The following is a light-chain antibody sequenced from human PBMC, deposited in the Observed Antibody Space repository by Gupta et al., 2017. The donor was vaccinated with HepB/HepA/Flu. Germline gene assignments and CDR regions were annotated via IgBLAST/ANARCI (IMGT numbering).Light chain of an antibody. J-gene: IGKJ2*01. CDR2: GAS. CDR3: QQHGSSPYT. V-gene: IGKV3-20*01. Sequence: EIVLTPSPGSLSLSPGEGATLSCRATQSVYNNYLTWYQQKPGQAPRLLIYGASTRATGIPDRFSGTGSGTDFTLTISRLEPEDFAVYYCQQHGSSPYTFGQGTKLEIK. CDR1: QSVYNNY.